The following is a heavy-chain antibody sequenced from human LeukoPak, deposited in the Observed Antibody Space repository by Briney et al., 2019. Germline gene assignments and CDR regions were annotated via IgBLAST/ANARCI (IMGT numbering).Heavy chain of an antibody. Sequence: SETLSLTCTVSGGSISSYYWSWIRQLPGKGLEWIGYIYYSGSTNYNPSLKSRVTISVDTSKNQFSLKLSSVTAADTAVYYCARDGGYYYDSSGYYRDWGQGTLVTVSS. CDR3: ARDGGYYYDSSGYYRD. J-gene: IGHJ4*02. CDR1: GGSISSYY. CDR2: IYYSGST. D-gene: IGHD3-22*01. V-gene: IGHV4-59*01.